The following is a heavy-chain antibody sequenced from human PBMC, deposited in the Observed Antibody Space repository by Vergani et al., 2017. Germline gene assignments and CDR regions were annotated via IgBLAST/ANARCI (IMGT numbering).Heavy chain of an antibody. CDR3: ARIDIVATSSDY. CDR2: IYHSGST. CDR1: GNSISSGYY. D-gene: IGHD5-12*01. Sequence: QVQLQESGPGLVKPSETLSLTCTVSGNSISSGYYWGWIRQPPGKGLEWIGSIYHSGSTYYNPSLKSRVTISVDTSKNQFSLKLSPVTAADTAVYYCARIDIVATSSDYWGQGTLVTVSS. J-gene: IGHJ4*02. V-gene: IGHV4-38-2*02.